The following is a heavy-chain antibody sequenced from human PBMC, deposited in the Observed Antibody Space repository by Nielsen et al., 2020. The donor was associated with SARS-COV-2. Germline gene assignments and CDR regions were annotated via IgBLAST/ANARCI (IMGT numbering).Heavy chain of an antibody. J-gene: IGHJ6*03. CDR2: IWYDGSNK. D-gene: IGHD2-2*01. V-gene: IGHV3-33*06. Sequence: GESLKISCVASGFTFSSHGMRWVRQAPGKGLEWVAVIWYDGSNKNYADSVKGRFTISRDNSKNTLYLQMNSLRAEDTAVYYCAKDGCSSTSCYYYYYMDVWGKGTTVTVSS. CDR1: GFTFSSHG. CDR3: AKDGCSSTSCYYYYYMDV.